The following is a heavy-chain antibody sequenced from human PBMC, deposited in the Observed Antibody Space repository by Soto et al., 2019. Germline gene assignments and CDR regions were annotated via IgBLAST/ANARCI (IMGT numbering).Heavy chain of an antibody. Sequence: QITLKESGPTLVKPTQTLTLTCTFSGFSLSTSGVGVGWIRQPPGKALEWLALIYWDDDKRYSPSLKSRLTITKDTSQNQVVLTMTNLDPVYTPTFYCEHLSDSSGYCAYWGQGTLVTVSS. CDR3: EHLSDSSGYCAY. CDR1: GFSLSTSGVG. V-gene: IGHV2-5*02. CDR2: IYWDDDK. J-gene: IGHJ4*02. D-gene: IGHD3-22*01.